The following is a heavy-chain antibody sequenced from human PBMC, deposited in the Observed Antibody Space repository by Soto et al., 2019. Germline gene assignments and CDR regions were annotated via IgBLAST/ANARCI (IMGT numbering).Heavy chain of an antibody. D-gene: IGHD3-9*01. V-gene: IGHV4-31*03. Sequence: TVSGDSLSSGGHYWSWIGQHPGKGLEWIGHIYDSVNTYYSPSLRSRVTISADMSKNQFSLNLRSVTAADTAVYYCARVDHRGYFAILTDYWGQGTLVTVSS. CDR2: IYDSVNT. J-gene: IGHJ4*02. CDR3: ARVDHRGYFAILTDY. CDR1: GDSLSSGGHY.